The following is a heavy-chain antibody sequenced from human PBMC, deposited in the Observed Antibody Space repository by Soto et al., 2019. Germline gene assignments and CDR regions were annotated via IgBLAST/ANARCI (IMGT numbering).Heavy chain of an antibody. CDR2: IYYSGST. Sequence: SETLSLTCAVSGGTISSYYWSWIRQPTGKGLEWIGYIYYSGSTNYNPSLKSRVTISVDTSKNQFSLKLTSVTAADTAVYYCARSRYTSGWWTPPFDYWGQGTLVTVSS. V-gene: IGHV4-59*01. J-gene: IGHJ4*02. CDR3: ARSRYTSGWWTPPFDY. CDR1: GGTISSYY. D-gene: IGHD6-19*01.